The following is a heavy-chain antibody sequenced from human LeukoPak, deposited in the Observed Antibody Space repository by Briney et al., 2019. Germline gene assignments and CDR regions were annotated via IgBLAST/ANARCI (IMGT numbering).Heavy chain of an antibody. J-gene: IGHJ6*02. CDR1: GGSFSGYY. D-gene: IGHD2-2*01. Sequence: SETLSLTCAVYGGSFSGYYWSWIRQPPGKGLEWIGEINHSGSTCYNPSLKSRVTISVDTSKNQFSLKLSSVTAADTAVYYCARKGRYCSSTSCPWHVWGQGTTVTVSS. CDR2: INHSGST. V-gene: IGHV4-34*01. CDR3: ARKGRYCSSTSCPWHV.